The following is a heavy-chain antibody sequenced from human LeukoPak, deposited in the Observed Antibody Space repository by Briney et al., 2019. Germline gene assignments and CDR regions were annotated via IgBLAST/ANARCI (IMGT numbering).Heavy chain of an antibody. CDR1: GGSISSGGYS. J-gene: IGHJ4*02. CDR3: ARESTMVRGGID. V-gene: IGHV4-30-2*01. Sequence: SETLSLTCAVSGGSISSGGYSWSWIRQPPGKGLEWIGYIYYSGSTYYNPSLKSRVTISVDRSKNQFSLKLRSVTAGDTAVYYCARESTMVRGGIDWGQRTLVTVSS. CDR2: IYYSGST. D-gene: IGHD3-10*01.